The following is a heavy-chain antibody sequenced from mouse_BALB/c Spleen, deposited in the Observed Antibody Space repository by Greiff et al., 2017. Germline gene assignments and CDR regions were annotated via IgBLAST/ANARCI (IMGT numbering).Heavy chain of an antibody. D-gene: IGHD2-14*01. CDR2: INPSTGYT. CDR3: ARRYRAY. J-gene: IGHJ3*01. V-gene: IGHV1-7*01. Sequence: QVQLQQSGAELAKPGASVKMSCKASGYTFTSYWMHWVKQRPGQGLEWIGYINPSTGYTEYNQKFKDKATLTADKSSSTAYMQLSSLTSEDSAVYYCARRYRAYWGQGTLVTVSA. CDR1: GYTFTSYW.